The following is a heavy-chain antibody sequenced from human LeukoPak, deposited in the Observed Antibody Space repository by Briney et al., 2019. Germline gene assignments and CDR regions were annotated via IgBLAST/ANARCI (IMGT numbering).Heavy chain of an antibody. CDR2: IHPGDSDT. Sequence: GESLRISCKGSGYTFTNYWIGWVRQVPGKGLEWMGLIHPGDSDTRYSPSFQGQVTISVDKSITTAYLQWSSLQASDTAIYFCARVVVVTSTHWYFDLWGRGSLVTVFS. J-gene: IGHJ2*01. CDR3: ARVVVVTSTHWYFDL. V-gene: IGHV5-51*01. CDR1: GYTFTNYW. D-gene: IGHD2-21*02.